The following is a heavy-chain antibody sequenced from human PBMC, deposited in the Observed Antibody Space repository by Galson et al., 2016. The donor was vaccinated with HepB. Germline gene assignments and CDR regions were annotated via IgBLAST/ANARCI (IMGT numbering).Heavy chain of an antibody. D-gene: IGHD2-2*01. CDR2: IYHSGVT. CDR1: GDSISSDNW. J-gene: IGHJ4*02. V-gene: IGHV4-4*02. CDR3: ARRIPHCSSTSCLLDY. Sequence: SETLSLTCAVSGDSISSDNWWSWVRQPPGKGLECIGEIYHSGVTNYNPSLRSRVTISVDKSKNQFSLKLSSVTAADTAVYYCARRIPHCSSTSCLLDYWGQGTLVTVSS.